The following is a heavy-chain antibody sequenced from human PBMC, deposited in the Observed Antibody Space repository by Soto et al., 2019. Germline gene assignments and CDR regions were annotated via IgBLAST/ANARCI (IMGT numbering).Heavy chain of an antibody. V-gene: IGHV1-46*01. Sequence: ASVKVSCKASGDTFTSYYIHWVRQAPGQGLEWMGIFNPTGDTASYAQKLQGRVTMTRDTSTGTAYMELGSLRSEDTAVYYCARGGRIVDTGIGYYYYHAMDVWGQGTTVTVS. CDR1: GDTFTSYY. J-gene: IGHJ6*02. CDR2: FNPTGDTA. D-gene: IGHD5-18*01. CDR3: ARGGRIVDTGIGYYYYHAMDV.